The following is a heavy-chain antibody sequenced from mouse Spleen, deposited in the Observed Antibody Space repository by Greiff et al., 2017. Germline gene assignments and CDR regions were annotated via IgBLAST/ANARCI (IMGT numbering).Heavy chain of an antibody. V-gene: IGHV5-16*01. D-gene: IGHD2-2*01. Sequence: EVKLVESEGGLVQPGSSMKLSCTASGFTFSDYYMAWVRQVPEKGLEWVANINYDGSSTYYLDSLKSRFIISRDNAKNILYLQMSSLKSEDTATYYCARGGVTFDYWGQGTTLTVSS. CDR3: ARGGVTFDY. CDR1: GFTFSDYY. J-gene: IGHJ2*01. CDR2: INYDGSST.